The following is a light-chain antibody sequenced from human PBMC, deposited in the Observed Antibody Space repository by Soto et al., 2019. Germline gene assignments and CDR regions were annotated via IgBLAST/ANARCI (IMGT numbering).Light chain of an antibody. CDR2: DAS. V-gene: IGKV3-11*01. Sequence: EIVLTQSPATLSLSPGERATLSCRASQSVGSYLAWYQQKPGQAPRLLIYDASNRATGIPARFSGSGFGTDFTLTISSLEPEDLAIYYCQQRGNWPQTFGQGTKLEIK. CDR1: QSVGSY. CDR3: QQRGNWPQT. J-gene: IGKJ2*01.